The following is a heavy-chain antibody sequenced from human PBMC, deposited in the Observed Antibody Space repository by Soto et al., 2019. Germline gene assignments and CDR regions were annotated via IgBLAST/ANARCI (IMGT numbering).Heavy chain of an antibody. V-gene: IGHV3-30-3*01. J-gene: IGHJ5*02. CDR1: GFTFSSYS. CDR2: ISSTGGNE. D-gene: IGHD6-13*01. Sequence: GGSXRLSCAASGFTFSSYSMHWVRQAPGRGLEWVAAISSTGGNEYYADSVRGQFTISRDNSKNTLYLQMNTLDTEDTAVYYCTRDALPAGGEFRFDPWGQGTLVTVSS. CDR3: TRDALPAGGEFRFDP.